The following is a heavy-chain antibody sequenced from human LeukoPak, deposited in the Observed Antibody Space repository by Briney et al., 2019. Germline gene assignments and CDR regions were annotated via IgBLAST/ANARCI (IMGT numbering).Heavy chain of an antibody. V-gene: IGHV3-30*02. CDR1: GFTFSTYG. J-gene: IGHJ1*01. Sequence: PGGSLRLSCAASGFTFSTYGMHWIRQSPGKGLGRVAFIRYDGSNKYYADSVKGRFTISRDNSKNTLYLQMNSLRAEDTAVYDCAKDFVGAPRFWAYFQHWGQGTLVTVSS. CDR2: IRYDGSNK. D-gene: IGHD1-26*01. CDR3: AKDFVGAPRFWAYFQH.